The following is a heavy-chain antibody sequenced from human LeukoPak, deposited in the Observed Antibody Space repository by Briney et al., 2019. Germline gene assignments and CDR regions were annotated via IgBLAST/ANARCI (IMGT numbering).Heavy chain of an antibody. J-gene: IGHJ4*02. V-gene: IGHV1-24*01. CDR2: FDPEDGET. D-gene: IGHD2-2*01. CDR3: AKDRAVVIPTAIDY. Sequence: ASVKVSCKVSGYTLTELSMHWVRQAPGKGLEWVGGFDPEDGETIYAQKFQGRVTMTEDTSTDTAYMELSSLRSEDTAAYYCAKDRAVVIPTAIDYWGQGTLVTVSS. CDR1: GYTLTELS.